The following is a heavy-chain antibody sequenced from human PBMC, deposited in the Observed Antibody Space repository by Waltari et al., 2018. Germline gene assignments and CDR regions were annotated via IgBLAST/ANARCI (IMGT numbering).Heavy chain of an antibody. D-gene: IGHD5-18*01. CDR2: FDPEDGET. CDR3: ARASSSDTAMGNFDY. J-gene: IGHJ4*02. Sequence: QVQLVQSGAEVKKPGASVKVSCKVAGNTLTELSMHWVRQGPGKGLEWMGGFDPEDGETIYAEKFQGRLTMTEDTYTETAYMELSSLRSEDTAVYYCARASSSDTAMGNFDYWGQGTLVTVSS. V-gene: IGHV1-24*01. CDR1: GNTLTELS.